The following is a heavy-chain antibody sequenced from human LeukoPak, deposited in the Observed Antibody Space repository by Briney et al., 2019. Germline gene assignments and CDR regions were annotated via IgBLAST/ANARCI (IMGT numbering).Heavy chain of an antibody. Sequence: SETLSLTCTVSGGSIGTYYWSWIRQPPGKGLEWIGYISYSGSSNYNPSLKSRVTISVDTSKNQFSLKLSSVTAADTAVYYCAITYYYDSSGYYGFDYWGQGTLVTVSS. J-gene: IGHJ4*02. V-gene: IGHV4-59*12. CDR2: ISYSGSS. D-gene: IGHD3-22*01. CDR3: AITYYYDSSGYYGFDY. CDR1: GGSIGTYY.